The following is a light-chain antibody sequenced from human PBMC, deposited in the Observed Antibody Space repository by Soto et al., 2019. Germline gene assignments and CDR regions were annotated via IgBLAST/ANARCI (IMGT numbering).Light chain of an antibody. Sequence: QTVVTQPPSASGTPGQRVTISCSGSTSNIGSKTVSWYQQLPGSAPKVLICNNNERPSGVPDRFSGSKSGTSASLAISGLQSEDEAAYYCATWDDSLPAVFGGGTQLTVL. CDR2: NNN. CDR1: TSNIGSKT. V-gene: IGLV1-44*01. CDR3: ATWDDSLPAV. J-gene: IGLJ2*01.